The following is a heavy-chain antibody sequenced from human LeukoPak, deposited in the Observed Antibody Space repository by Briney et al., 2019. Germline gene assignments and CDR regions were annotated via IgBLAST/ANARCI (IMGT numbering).Heavy chain of an antibody. J-gene: IGHJ4*02. CDR1: GFTFSSYA. Sequence: GGSLRLSCAASGFTFSSYAMSWVRQTPGKGLEWVSGIDPSGGGTYYADSVKGRFTISRDNAKNTLYLQMSSLRAEDTGVYYCARALGSIVDFWGQGTLVTVSS. V-gene: IGHV3-23*01. CDR3: ARALGSIVDF. D-gene: IGHD6-6*01. CDR2: IDPSGGGT.